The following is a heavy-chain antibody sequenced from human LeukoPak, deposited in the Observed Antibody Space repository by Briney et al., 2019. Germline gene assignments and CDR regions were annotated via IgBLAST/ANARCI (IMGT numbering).Heavy chain of an antibody. J-gene: IGHJ2*01. CDR2: IFYSGST. CDR1: GGSISTSSYY. CDR3: ARPATVTTSFWYFDL. V-gene: IGHV4-39*01. D-gene: IGHD4-17*01. Sequence: KASETLSLTCTISGGSISTSSYYWGWIRQPPGKGLEWIWSIFYSGSTYYNPSLKSRVTTSVDTSKNQFSLNLSSVTAADTAVYYCARPATVTTSFWYFDLWGRGTLVTVSS.